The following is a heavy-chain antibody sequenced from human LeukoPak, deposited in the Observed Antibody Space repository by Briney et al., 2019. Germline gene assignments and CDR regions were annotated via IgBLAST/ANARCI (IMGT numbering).Heavy chain of an antibody. D-gene: IGHD2-21*01. CDR1: GYTFTGYY. CDR3: ARGVNTIYAVHDY. V-gene: IGHV1-69*13. Sequence: VASVKVSFKASGYTFTGYYMHWVRQAPGQGLEWMGGIIPIFGTANYAQKFQGRVTITADESTSTAYMELSSLRSEDTAVYYCARGVNTIYAVHDYWGQGTLVTVSS. J-gene: IGHJ4*02. CDR2: IIPIFGTA.